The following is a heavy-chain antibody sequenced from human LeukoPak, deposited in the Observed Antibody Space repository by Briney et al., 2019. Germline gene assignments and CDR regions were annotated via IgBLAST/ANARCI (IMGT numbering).Heavy chain of an antibody. J-gene: IGHJ4*02. Sequence: ASVKVSCKASGYTFASYGISWVRQAPGQGLEWMGWISAYNGNTNYAQKLQGRVTVTRDTSTSTVHMELSGLRSEDTAVYYCARDQEGFDYWGQGTLVTASS. V-gene: IGHV1-18*01. CDR3: ARDQEGFDY. CDR2: ISAYNGNT. CDR1: GYTFASYG.